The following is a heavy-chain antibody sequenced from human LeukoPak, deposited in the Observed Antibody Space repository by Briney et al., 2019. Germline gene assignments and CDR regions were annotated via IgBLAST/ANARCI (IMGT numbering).Heavy chain of an antibody. CDR1: GYTFTSYY. CDR2: INPSGGST. Sequence: ASVKVSCTASGYTFTSYYMHWVRPAPGQGLEWLGIINPSGGSTSYAQKFQGRVTMTRDTSTSTVYMELSSLRSEDTAVYYCARDRASSSWFDYWGQGTLVTVSS. V-gene: IGHV1-46*01. CDR3: ARDRASSSWFDY. J-gene: IGHJ4*02. D-gene: IGHD6-13*01.